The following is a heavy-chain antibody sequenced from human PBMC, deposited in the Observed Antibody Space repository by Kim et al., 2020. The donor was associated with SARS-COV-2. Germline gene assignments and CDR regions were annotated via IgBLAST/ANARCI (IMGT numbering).Heavy chain of an antibody. CDR2: LSDSGGDT. CDR3: AKKGITARGQWYFDL. J-gene: IGHJ2*01. D-gene: IGHD6-13*01. V-gene: IGHV3-23*01. Sequence: GGSLRLSCAASGFTFSSFAMTWVRQAPGQGLEWVSILSDSGGDTFYADSVKGRFTISRDNSKNTLYLQMNSLRAEDTAVYYCAKKGITARGQWYFDLWGRGTLVTVSS. CDR1: GFTFSSFA.